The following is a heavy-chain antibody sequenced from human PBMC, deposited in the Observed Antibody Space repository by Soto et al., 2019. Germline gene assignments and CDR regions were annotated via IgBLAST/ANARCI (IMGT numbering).Heavy chain of an antibody. CDR3: ARAPSITMVRGPLFDP. CDR2: TYYRSKWYN. Sequence: SQTLSVTCAISGDSVSSNSAAWNWIRQSPSRGLEWLGRTYYRSKWYNDYAVSVKSRITINPDTSKNQFSLQLNSVTPEDTAVYYCARAPSITMVRGPLFDPWGQGTLVTVSS. V-gene: IGHV6-1*01. CDR1: GDSVSSNSAA. J-gene: IGHJ5*02. D-gene: IGHD3-10*01.